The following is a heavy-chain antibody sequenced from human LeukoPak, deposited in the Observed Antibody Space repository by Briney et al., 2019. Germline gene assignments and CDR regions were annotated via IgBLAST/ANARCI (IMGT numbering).Heavy chain of an antibody. V-gene: IGHV4-59*01. CDR3: VRGNYDNRGYSNAFDI. Sequence: PSGTLSLTCTVSGASISSSYWSWVRQPPGQGLEWIGFIYYNGNTNSNPSLKSRVTISVDTSKNQFSLKLTSVTAADTAVYYCVRGNYDNRGYSNAFDIWGQGAMVTVSS. D-gene: IGHD3-22*01. J-gene: IGHJ3*02. CDR1: GASISSSY. CDR2: IYYNGNT.